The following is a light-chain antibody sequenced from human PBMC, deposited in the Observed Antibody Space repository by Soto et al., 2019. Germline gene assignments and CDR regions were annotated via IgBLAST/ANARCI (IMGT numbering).Light chain of an antibody. CDR1: QRVLYSSNNKNY. CDR2: WAS. CDR3: QQYYRPPIT. J-gene: IGKJ5*01. Sequence: DIVMTQSPDSLAVSLGERATINCKSSQRVLYSSNNKNYLSWYQQKPGQPPKLLLYWASTRESGVPDRLSGSGSETDFTLTISSLEAEDVAVYYCQQYYRPPITCGQGTRLEIK. V-gene: IGKV4-1*01.